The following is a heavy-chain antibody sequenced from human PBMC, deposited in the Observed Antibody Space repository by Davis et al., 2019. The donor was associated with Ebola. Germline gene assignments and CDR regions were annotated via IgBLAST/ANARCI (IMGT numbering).Heavy chain of an antibody. J-gene: IGHJ3*02. V-gene: IGHV4-34*01. CDR3: AAGGSTDAFDI. CDR2: INHSGST. Sequence: PSETLSLTCAVYGGSFSGYYWSWIRQPPGKGLEWIGEINHSGSTNYNPSLKSRVTISVDTSKNQFSLKLSSVTAADTAVYYCAAGGSTDAFDIWGQGTMVTVSS. CDR1: GGSFSGYY. D-gene: IGHD1-14*01.